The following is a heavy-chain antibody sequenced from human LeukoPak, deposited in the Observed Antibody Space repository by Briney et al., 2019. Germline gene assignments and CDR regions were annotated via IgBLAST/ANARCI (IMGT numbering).Heavy chain of an antibody. CDR1: GGSFSAYY. CDR2: IYYTGST. CDR3: ARGQGWLPDY. J-gene: IGHJ4*02. D-gene: IGHD6-19*01. V-gene: IGHV4-59*01. Sequence: PSETLSLTCTVSGGSFSAYYWTWIRQPPGKEMEWIGNIYYTGSTNYKPSLKSRVTISVDTSKNQFSLKVTSVTAADTAVYYCARGQGWLPDYWGQGTLVTVSS.